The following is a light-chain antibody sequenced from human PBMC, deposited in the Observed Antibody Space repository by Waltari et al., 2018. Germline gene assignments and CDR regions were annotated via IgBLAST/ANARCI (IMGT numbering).Light chain of an antibody. Sequence: DIVMTQSPDSLAVSLGERATINCKSSQSVLYNSDNKNYLAWYQQKPGQPPKLLIYWASIQESGVPDRFSGSGSGTDVTHTISSLQAEDVAVYYCQQYYSIPRTYGQGTKLEIK. V-gene: IGKV4-1*01. J-gene: IGKJ2*02. CDR3: QQYYSIPRT. CDR1: QSVLYNSDNKNY. CDR2: WAS.